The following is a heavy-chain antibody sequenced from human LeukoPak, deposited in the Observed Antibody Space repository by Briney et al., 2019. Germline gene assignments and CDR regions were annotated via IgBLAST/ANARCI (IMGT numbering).Heavy chain of an antibody. J-gene: IGHJ4*02. CDR1: GFTFSSYA. Sequence: GSLRLSCAASGFTFSSYAMNWIRQAPGKGLEWVSVIYSGGGTYYADSVKGRFTISRDNSKNTLYLQMNSLRAEDTAVYYCARGQVVHYFDYWGQGTLVTVSS. CDR2: IYSGGGT. CDR3: ARGQVVHYFDY. V-gene: IGHV3-66*01. D-gene: IGHD6-13*01.